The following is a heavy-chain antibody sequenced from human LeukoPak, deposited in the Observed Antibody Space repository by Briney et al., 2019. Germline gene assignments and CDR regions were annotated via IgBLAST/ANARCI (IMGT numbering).Heavy chain of an antibody. V-gene: IGHV3-7*01. Sequence: GGSLRLSCAASGFPFSDYWMSWVRQAPGKGLEWVANINQDGSEKYYVDSVKGRFTISRDNAKNSLFLQMGSLRVEDTAVYYCARESTAGYNSSWYGFRNWGQGTLVSVSS. CDR1: GFPFSDYW. D-gene: IGHD6-13*01. CDR2: INQDGSEK. J-gene: IGHJ1*01. CDR3: ARESTAGYNSSWYGFRN.